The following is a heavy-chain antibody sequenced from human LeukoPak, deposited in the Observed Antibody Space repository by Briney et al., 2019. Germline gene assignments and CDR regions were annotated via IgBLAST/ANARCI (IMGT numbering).Heavy chain of an antibody. J-gene: IGHJ5*02. Sequence: GASVKVSCKASGGTFSSYAISWVRQAPGQGLEWMGGIIPIFGTANYAQKFQGRVTITADESTSTAYMELSSLRSEDTAVYYCAGPMGSGYGPDPNWFDPWGQGTLVTVSS. CDR1: GGTFSSYA. CDR3: AGPMGSGYGPDPNWFDP. CDR2: IIPIFGTA. D-gene: IGHD5-12*01. V-gene: IGHV1-69*13.